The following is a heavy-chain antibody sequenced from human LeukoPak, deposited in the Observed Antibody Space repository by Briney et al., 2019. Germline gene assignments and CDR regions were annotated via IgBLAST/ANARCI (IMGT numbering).Heavy chain of an antibody. D-gene: IGHD6-13*01. V-gene: IGHV1-18*01. Sequence: GASVKVSCKASGYTFTSYGISWVRQAPGQGLEWMGWISAYNGDTNYAQKVQGRVTLTTDTSTSTAYMELRSLRSDDTAVYYCARDDSSSWSFDYWGQGTLVTVSS. CDR3: ARDDSSSWSFDY. J-gene: IGHJ4*02. CDR1: GYTFTSYG. CDR2: ISAYNGDT.